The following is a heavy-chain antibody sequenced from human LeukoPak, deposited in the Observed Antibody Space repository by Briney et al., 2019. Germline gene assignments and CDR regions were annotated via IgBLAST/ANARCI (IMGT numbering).Heavy chain of an antibody. J-gene: IGHJ3*02. CDR2: IYHSGST. D-gene: IGHD3-22*01. CDR3: ASDITMIVLGAFDI. V-gene: IGHV4-38-2*02. CDR1: GNSISSFY. Sequence: SETLSLTCTVSGNSISSFYWSWIRQPPGKGLEWIGSIYHSGSTYYNPSLKSRVTISVDTSENQFSLKLSSVTAADTAVYYCASDITMIVLGAFDIWGQGTMVTVSS.